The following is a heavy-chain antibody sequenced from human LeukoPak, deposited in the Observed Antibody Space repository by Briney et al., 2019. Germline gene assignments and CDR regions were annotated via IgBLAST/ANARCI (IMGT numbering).Heavy chain of an antibody. V-gene: IGHV4-59*01. CDR1: GDSISSYY. CDR2: IYYSGST. Sequence: PSETLSLTCTVSGDSISSYYWSWIRQPPGKGLEWIGYIYYSGSTNYNPSLKSRVTISVDTSKNQFSLKLSSVTAADTAVYYCARGHDGNYFDYWGQGTLVTVSS. D-gene: IGHD4-23*01. J-gene: IGHJ4*02. CDR3: ARGHDGNYFDY.